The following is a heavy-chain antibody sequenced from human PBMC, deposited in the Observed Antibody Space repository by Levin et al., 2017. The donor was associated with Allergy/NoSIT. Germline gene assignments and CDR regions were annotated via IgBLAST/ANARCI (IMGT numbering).Heavy chain of an antibody. CDR1: GGSISSGGYS. CDR3: ARQAGEGYYGSGSDNWYFDL. J-gene: IGHJ2*01. V-gene: IGHV4-30-2*01. D-gene: IGHD3-10*01. Sequence: PSETLSLTCAVSGGSISSGGYSWSWIRQPPGKGLEWIGYIYHSGSTYYNPSLKSRVTISVDRSKNQFSLKLSSVTAADTAVYYCARQAGEGYYGSGSDNWYFDLWGRGTLVTVSS. CDR2: IYHSGST.